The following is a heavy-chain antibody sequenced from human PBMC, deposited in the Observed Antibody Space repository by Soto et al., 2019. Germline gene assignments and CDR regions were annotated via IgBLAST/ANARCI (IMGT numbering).Heavy chain of an antibody. CDR2: ISTYNGDT. D-gene: IGHD3-10*01. Sequence: ASVKVSCKASGYTFTRSGISLVRQAPGQGLEWMGWISTYNGDTNYAQTFQGRVTMTTDTSTSTVHMEVRSLRSDDTAVYYCARDGYYDSGSYVRDVGGRGTRVPVS. J-gene: IGHJ6*02. CDR1: GYTFTRSG. V-gene: IGHV1-18*01. CDR3: ARDGYYDSGSYVRDV.